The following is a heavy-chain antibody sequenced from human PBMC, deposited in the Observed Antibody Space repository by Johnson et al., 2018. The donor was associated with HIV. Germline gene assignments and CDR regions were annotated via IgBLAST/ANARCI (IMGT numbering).Heavy chain of an antibody. V-gene: IGHV3-23*04. D-gene: IGHD3-10*01. Sequence: VLLVESGGGLVQPGGSLRLSCAASGFTFSSYAMSWVRQAPGPGLAWVSAISGSGGSTYYADSVTGRSTISRDNSKNTLDLKMNSLRAEDTAVYYCAKQYGSGLTGAFDIWGQGTMVTVSS. CDR1: GFTFSSYA. J-gene: IGHJ3*02. CDR3: AKQYGSGLTGAFDI. CDR2: ISGSGGST.